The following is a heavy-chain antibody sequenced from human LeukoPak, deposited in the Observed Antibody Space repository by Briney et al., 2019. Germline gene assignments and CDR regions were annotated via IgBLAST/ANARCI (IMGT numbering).Heavy chain of an antibody. CDR2: ISSNGDNT. J-gene: IGHJ4*02. Sequence: GGSLRLSCSVSGFTFSTYVMHWVRQAPGKGLEYVSAISSNGDNTYYADSVKGRFTISRDNSKNTLYLQMSSLRADDTAVYYCVRGTGFWGQGTLVTVSS. CDR1: GFTFSTYV. CDR3: VRGTGF. V-gene: IGHV3-64D*06.